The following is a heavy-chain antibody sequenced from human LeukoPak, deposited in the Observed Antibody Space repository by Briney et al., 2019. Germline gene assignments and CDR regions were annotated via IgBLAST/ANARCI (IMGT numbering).Heavy chain of an antibody. CDR3: GSSGWWMNWFDP. J-gene: IGHJ5*02. D-gene: IGHD6-19*01. CDR2: IYTSGST. CDR1: GGSISSYY. Sequence: SETLSLTCTVSGGSISSYYWSWIRQPAGKGLEWIGRIYTSGSTNYNPSLKSRVTMSVDTSKNQFSLKLSSVTAADTAVYYCGSSGWWMNWFDPWGQGTLVTVSS. V-gene: IGHV4-4*07.